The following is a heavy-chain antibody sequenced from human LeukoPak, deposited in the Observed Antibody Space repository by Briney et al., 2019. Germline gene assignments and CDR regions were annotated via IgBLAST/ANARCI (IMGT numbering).Heavy chain of an antibody. V-gene: IGHV4-38-2*01. CDR1: GYSISGGYY. Sequence: SETLSLTCAVSGYSISGGYYWGWIRQPPGKGLEWIGSFYHSGSTYYNPSLKSRVTISVDTSKNQFSLKLSSVTAADTAVYYCARGPPIVVVTAQLDYWGQGTPVTVSS. CDR2: FYHSGST. CDR3: ARGPPIVVVTAQLDY. J-gene: IGHJ4*02. D-gene: IGHD2-21*02.